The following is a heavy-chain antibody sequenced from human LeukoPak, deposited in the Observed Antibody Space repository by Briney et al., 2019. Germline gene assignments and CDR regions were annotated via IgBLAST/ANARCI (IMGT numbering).Heavy chain of an antibody. CDR2: INPSGGST. Sequence: GASVKVSCKASGYSFTGHYIHWVRQAPGQGLEWMGIINPSGGSTTYAQKFRGRLTMTRDMSTSTVYMELRSLRSDDTAVYYCARDQYSGSYYTYYYYYMDVWGKGTTVTVS. D-gene: IGHD1-26*01. CDR1: GYSFTGHY. V-gene: IGHV1-46*01. CDR3: ARDQYSGSYYTYYYYYMDV. J-gene: IGHJ6*03.